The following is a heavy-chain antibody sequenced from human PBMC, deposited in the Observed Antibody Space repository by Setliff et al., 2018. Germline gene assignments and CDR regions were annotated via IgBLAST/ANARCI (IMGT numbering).Heavy chain of an antibody. Sequence: TLSLTCAVYGGSFSGYFWSWIRQPPGKALEWLALISWDDDEHYNPSLRTRLTISKDTSRNQVVLTMTNMDPVDTATYYCARIRLGYYDSSASQGHYYYYMDVWGKGTTVTVSS. CDR2: ISWDDDE. CDR1: GGSFSGYF. CDR3: ARIRLGYYDSSASQGHYYYYMDV. V-gene: IGHV2-70*18. J-gene: IGHJ6*03. D-gene: IGHD3-22*01.